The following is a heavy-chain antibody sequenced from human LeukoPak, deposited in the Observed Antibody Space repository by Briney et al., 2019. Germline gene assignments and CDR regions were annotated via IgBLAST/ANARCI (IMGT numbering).Heavy chain of an antibody. CDR3: TRDGGSSGSYPW. Sequence: GGSLRLSCVASGFTFGSDWMSWVRQAPGKGLEWVANINQDGNDKSYVDSVKGRFTVSRDNAKNSLYLQMNSLRVEDAAMYYCTRDGGSSGSYPWWGQGTLVTVSS. V-gene: IGHV3-7*01. J-gene: IGHJ4*02. D-gene: IGHD1-26*01. CDR1: GFTFGSDW. CDR2: INQDGNDK.